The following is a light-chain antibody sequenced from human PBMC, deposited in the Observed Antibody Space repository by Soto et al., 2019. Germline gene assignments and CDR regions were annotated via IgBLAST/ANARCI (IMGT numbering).Light chain of an antibody. CDR2: GAS. CDR3: QQTYSDIS. J-gene: IGKJ4*01. CDR1: RTINTY. Sequence: DVGMTQSPSSLSASVGDTINLTCRASRTINTYLNWFQQKPGEPPRLLIYGASTLHDGVPSRFSGSGSGADFTLTISGLQPEDFASYHCQQTYSDISFGRGTKV. V-gene: IGKV1-39*01.